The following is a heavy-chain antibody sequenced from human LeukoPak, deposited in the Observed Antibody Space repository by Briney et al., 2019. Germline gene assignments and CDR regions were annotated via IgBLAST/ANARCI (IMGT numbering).Heavy chain of an antibody. CDR2: IYPGDSDT. V-gene: IGHV5-51*01. CDR3: ARTLGYYDSSGYRRGWYFDY. J-gene: IGHJ4*02. Sequence: GASLKISCKGSGYSFTSYWIGWVRQMPGKGLEWMGIIYPGDSDTRYSPSFQGQVTISADKSISTAYLQWSSLKASDTAMYYCARTLGYYDSSGYRRGWYFDYWGQGTLVTVSS. D-gene: IGHD3-22*01. CDR1: GYSFTSYW.